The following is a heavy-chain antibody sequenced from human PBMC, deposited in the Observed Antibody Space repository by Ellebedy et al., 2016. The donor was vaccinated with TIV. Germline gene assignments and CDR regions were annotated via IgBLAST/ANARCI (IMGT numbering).Heavy chain of an antibody. V-gene: IGHV3-66*04. CDR2: IYGGGNT. CDR1: GFTVSSNY. J-gene: IGHJ4*02. D-gene: IGHD6-19*01. Sequence: GESLKISCAASGFTVSSNYLSSVPLAPGQGLGCVSVIYGGGNTDYAEHVEGRFTISRDNSKNTVYLQMNSLRAEDTAVYYCARQEDSSGWSKIFDYWGQGTLVTVSS. CDR3: ARQEDSSGWSKIFDY.